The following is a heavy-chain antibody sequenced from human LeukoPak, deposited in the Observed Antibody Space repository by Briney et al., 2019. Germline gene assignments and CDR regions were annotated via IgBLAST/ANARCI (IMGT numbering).Heavy chain of an antibody. V-gene: IGHV3-48*01. CDR1: GFTSSNAW. CDR2: ISSSSSTI. Sequence: GGSLRLSCAASGFTSSNAWMNWVRQAPGKGLEWVSYISSSSSTIYYADSVKGRFTISRDNAKNSLYLQMNSLRAEDTAVYYCARDGRVHAFDIWGQGTMVTVSS. D-gene: IGHD1-26*01. CDR3: ARDGRVHAFDI. J-gene: IGHJ3*02.